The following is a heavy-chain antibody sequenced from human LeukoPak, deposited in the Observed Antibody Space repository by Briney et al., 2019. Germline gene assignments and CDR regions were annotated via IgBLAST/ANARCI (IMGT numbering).Heavy chain of an antibody. V-gene: IGHV4-59*12. D-gene: IGHD3-10*01. J-gene: IGHJ3*02. CDR3: ARDGARFGELSAFDI. Sequence: SETLSLTCTVSGGSISSYYWSWIRQPPGKGLEWIGYIYYSGSTNYNPSLKSRVTISVDTSKNQFSLKLSSVTAADTAVYYCARDGARFGELSAFDIWGQGTMVTVSS. CDR1: GGSISSYY. CDR2: IYYSGST.